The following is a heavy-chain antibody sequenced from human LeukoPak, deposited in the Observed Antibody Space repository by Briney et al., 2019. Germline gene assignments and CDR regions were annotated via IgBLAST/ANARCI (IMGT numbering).Heavy chain of an antibody. V-gene: IGHV3-53*01. CDR2: IYSGGST. D-gene: IGHD6-19*01. Sequence: GGSLRLSCAASGFTFSNFAIHWVRQAPGKGLEWVSVIYSGGSTYYADSVQGRFTISRDNSKNTLYLQMNSLRAEDTAVYYCATGIVVRDIFDYWGQGTLVTVSS. CDR1: GFTFSNFA. CDR3: ATGIVVRDIFDY. J-gene: IGHJ4*02.